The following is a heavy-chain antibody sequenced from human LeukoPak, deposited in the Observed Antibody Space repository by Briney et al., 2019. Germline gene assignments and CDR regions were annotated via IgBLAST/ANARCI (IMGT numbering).Heavy chain of an antibody. CDR3: ARPAYSSSWYYFEY. V-gene: IGHV3-23*01. Sequence: GGSLRLSCAASGFTFSSFAMIWVRLAPGKGLEWVSSISNRGGGTYYAESGKGRFTISRDNSKNTLYLQMSSLRAEDTAIYYCARPAYSSSWYYFEYWGQGTLVTVSS. CDR2: ISNRGGGT. CDR1: GFTFSSFA. J-gene: IGHJ4*02. D-gene: IGHD6-13*01.